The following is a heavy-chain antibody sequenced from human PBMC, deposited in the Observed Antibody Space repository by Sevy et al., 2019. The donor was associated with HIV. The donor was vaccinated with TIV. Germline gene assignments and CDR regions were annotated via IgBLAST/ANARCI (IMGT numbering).Heavy chain of an antibody. Sequence: SETLSLTCTVSGGSISSRSSYWGWIRQPPGKGLEWIGSIYYSGSTYSNPSLKSRLTMSVDTSKNQFSLKLSTVTAAETAVYYCASTRDYYGSGSSFSHWFAPWGQGILVTVSS. CDR3: ASTRDYYGSGSSFSHWFAP. CDR1: GGSISSRSSY. V-gene: IGHV4-39*01. J-gene: IGHJ5*02. CDR2: IYYSGST. D-gene: IGHD3-10*01.